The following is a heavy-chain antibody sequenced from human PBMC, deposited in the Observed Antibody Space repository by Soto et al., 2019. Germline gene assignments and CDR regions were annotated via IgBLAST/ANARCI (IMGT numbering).Heavy chain of an antibody. Sequence: GGSLRLSCAASGFTFSSYAMSWVRQAPGKGLEWVSAISGSGGSTYYADSVKGRFTISRDNSKNTLYLQMNSLRAEDTAVYYCATHRGYSGYDLSSGYSSGRVLVDWGQGTLVTVSS. V-gene: IGHV3-23*01. CDR1: GFTFSSYA. CDR2: ISGSGGST. CDR3: ATHRGYSGYDLSSGYSSGRVLVD. J-gene: IGHJ4*02. D-gene: IGHD5-12*01.